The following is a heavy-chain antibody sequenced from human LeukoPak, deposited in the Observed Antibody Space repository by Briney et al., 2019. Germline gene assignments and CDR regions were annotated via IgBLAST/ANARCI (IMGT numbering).Heavy chain of an antibody. CDR1: GFTFNIYG. Sequence: GGSLRLSRVASGFTFNIYGMRGVRPAPGKGLEGVSSVGRGDDIHDSDSVKGRFTGYRDNAKNTVYLQMNSLRVEDTAIYFCAKDATPRNRLWDHFDSWGQGTLVSVSS. CDR3: AKDATPRNRLWDHFDS. CDR2: VGRGDDI. V-gene: IGHV3-23*01. D-gene: IGHD2-21*01. J-gene: IGHJ4*02.